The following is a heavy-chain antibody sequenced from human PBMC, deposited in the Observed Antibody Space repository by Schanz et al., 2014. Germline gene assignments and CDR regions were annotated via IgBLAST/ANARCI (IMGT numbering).Heavy chain of an antibody. CDR2: ISGSGGST. CDR3: ARAARRTRVVPLYFDY. V-gene: IGHV3-66*01. CDR1: GFTVSSNH. J-gene: IGHJ4*02. D-gene: IGHD2-2*01. Sequence: VQLVESGGGVVQPGRSLRLSCAVSGFTVSSNHMSWVRQAPGKGLEWVSAISGSGGSTYYADSVKGRFTISRDNSKNTVYLQMNRLRAEDTAVYYCARAARRTRVVPLYFDYWGQGTLVTVSS.